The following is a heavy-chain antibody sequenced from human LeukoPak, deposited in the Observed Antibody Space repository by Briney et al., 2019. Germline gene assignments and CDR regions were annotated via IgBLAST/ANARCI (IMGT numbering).Heavy chain of an antibody. CDR2: IYYSGTT. CDR3: ARLNYYDSN. J-gene: IGHJ4*02. D-gene: IGHD3-22*01. CDR1: GGSISTSSYY. V-gene: IGHV4-39*02. Sequence: PSETLSLTCSVSGGSISTSSYYWGWIRQPPGKGLEWIGSIYYSGTTYYNPSLKSRVPISVDTSKNHFSLRLSSVTAADTAVYYCARLNYYDSNWGQGTLVADSS.